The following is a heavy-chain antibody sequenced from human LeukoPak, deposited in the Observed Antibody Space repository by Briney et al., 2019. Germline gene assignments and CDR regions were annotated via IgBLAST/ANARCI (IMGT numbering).Heavy chain of an antibody. D-gene: IGHD3-9*01. Sequence: GGSLRLSCAASGFTFSNYFMGWVRQAPGKGLEWVANINKDGSGTSYADSVKGRLTISRDNAKNSLYLQMNGLRVEDTAVYYCARGCCSVSGLYFEFWGQGSLVTVSS. CDR2: INKDGSGT. J-gene: IGHJ4*02. CDR1: GFTFSNYF. CDR3: ARGCCSVSGLYFEF. V-gene: IGHV3-7*03.